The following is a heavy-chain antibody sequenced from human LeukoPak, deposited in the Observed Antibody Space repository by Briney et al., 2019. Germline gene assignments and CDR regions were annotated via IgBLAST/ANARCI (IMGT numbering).Heavy chain of an antibody. Sequence: GGSLRLSCVASGFTLSTYWMHWVRQAPGKGLVWVSRINSAGSATSYADSVMVRFTISRDSAKNTLYLQMNSLRPEDTAVYYCARGNKWSFDSWGQGALVTVSS. J-gene: IGHJ4*02. D-gene: IGHD2-15*01. CDR3: ARGNKWSFDS. CDR2: INSAGSAT. V-gene: IGHV3-74*01. CDR1: GFTLSTYW.